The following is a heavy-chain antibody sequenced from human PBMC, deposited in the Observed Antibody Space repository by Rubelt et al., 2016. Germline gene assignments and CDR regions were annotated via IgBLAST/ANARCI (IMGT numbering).Heavy chain of an antibody. J-gene: IGHJ4*02. V-gene: IGHV3-21*01. D-gene: IGHD6-6*01. CDR2: ISSSSSYI. Sequence: EVQLVESGGGLIQPGGSLRLSCAASGFTVSSNYMSWVRQAPGKGLEWVSSISSSSSYIYYADSVKGRFTISRDNAKNSLYLQMNSLRAEDTAVYYCARESYSSSSFYYFDYWGQGTLVTVSS. CDR3: ARESYSSSSFYYFDY. CDR1: GFTVSSNY.